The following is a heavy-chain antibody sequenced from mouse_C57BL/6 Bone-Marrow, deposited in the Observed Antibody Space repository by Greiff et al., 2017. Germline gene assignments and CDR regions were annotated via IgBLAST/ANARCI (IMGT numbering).Heavy chain of an antibody. V-gene: IGHV1-20*01. CDR1: GYSFTGYF. Sequence: EVQLQQSGPELVKPGDSVKISCKASGYSFTGYFMNWVMQSPGKSLEWIGRINPYNGDTFYNQKFKGKATLTVDKSSSTAHMELRSLTSADSAVCYCARDYGNDYWGQGTTLTVSS. J-gene: IGHJ2*01. CDR3: ARDYGNDY. CDR2: INPYNGDT. D-gene: IGHD2-1*01.